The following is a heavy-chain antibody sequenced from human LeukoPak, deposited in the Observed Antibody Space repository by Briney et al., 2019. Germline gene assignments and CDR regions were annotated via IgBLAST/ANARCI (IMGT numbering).Heavy chain of an antibody. CDR3: AKGDSSGYYGQNDY. CDR2: INSDGSST. J-gene: IGHJ4*02. V-gene: IGHV3-74*01. CDR1: GFTFSSYW. Sequence: GGSLRLSCAASGFTFSSYWMHWVRQAPGKGLVWVSRINSDGSSTSYADSVKGRFTISRDNAKNTLYLQMNSLRAEDTAVYYCAKGDSSGYYGQNDYWGQGTLVTVSS. D-gene: IGHD3-22*01.